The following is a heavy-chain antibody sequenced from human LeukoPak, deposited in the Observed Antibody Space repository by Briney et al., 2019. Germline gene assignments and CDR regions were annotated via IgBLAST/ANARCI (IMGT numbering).Heavy chain of an antibody. CDR3: AKDSRETVYYYYGMDV. V-gene: IGHV3-23*01. J-gene: IGHJ6*02. CDR2: ISGSGGSK. CDR1: GFTFSSYA. Sequence: GGSLRLSCAASGFTFSSYAMSWVRQAPGKGLEWVSAISGSGGSKYYADSVKGRFTISRDNSKNTLYLQMNSLRAEDTAVYYCAKDSRETVYYYYGMDVWGQGTTVTVSS. D-gene: IGHD1-26*01.